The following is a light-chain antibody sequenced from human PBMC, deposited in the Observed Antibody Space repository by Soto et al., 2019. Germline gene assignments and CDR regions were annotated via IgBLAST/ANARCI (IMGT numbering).Light chain of an antibody. CDR3: GTWDSSLSAV. J-gene: IGLJ2*01. CDR1: SSNIGNNY. CDR2: DNN. Sequence: QSVLTQPPSVSAAPGQKVTISCSGSSSNIGNNYVSWYQQLPGTAPKLLIYDNNKRPSGIPDRFSGSKSGTSATLGITGLQTGDEADYYRGTWDSSLSAVFGG. V-gene: IGLV1-51*01.